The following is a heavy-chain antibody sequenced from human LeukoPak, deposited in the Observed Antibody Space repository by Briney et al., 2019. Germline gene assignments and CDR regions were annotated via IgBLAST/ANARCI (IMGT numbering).Heavy chain of an antibody. D-gene: IGHD3-10*01. CDR3: AKLYGSGTYYNYFHY. V-gene: IGHV3-23*01. J-gene: IGHJ4*02. Sequence: GGSLRLSCAASGFTFSSYGMSWGRHAPGKGLEWVSAISGSGGWTYYADSVKGRLSISRYNSRNPLYLQMNSLRPYDTAVYYCAKLYGSGTYYNYFHYWGQGTLVTVSS. CDR1: GFTFSSYG. CDR2: ISGSGGWT.